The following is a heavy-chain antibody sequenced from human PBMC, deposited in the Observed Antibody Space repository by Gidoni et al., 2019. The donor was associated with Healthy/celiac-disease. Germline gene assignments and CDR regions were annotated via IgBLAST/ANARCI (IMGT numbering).Heavy chain of an antibody. J-gene: IGHJ6*03. Sequence: QVQLVQSGAEVKTPGSAVKVSCQASGGTFRSYAISWLRQAPGQGLEWMGGIVPRFGTAKYAQKFQGRVTITADESTSTAYMERSSLRSVDTGVYYCSRAVVAYTYSSGMDVWGKGTMVTVSS. V-gene: IGHV1-69*01. D-gene: IGHD6-19*01. CDR1: GGTFRSYA. CDR2: IVPRFGTA. CDR3: SRAVVAYTYSSGMDV.